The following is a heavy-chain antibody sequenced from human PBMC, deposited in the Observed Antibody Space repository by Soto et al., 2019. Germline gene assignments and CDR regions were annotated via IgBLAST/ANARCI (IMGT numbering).Heavy chain of an antibody. Sequence: GASVNVSCKASGGTFSSYAISWVRQAPGQGLEWMGGIIPIFGTANYAQKFQGRVTITADESTSTAYMELSSLRSEDTAVYYCARGYCSGGSCFNWFDPWGQGTLVTVSS. CDR3: ARGYCSGGSCFNWFDP. D-gene: IGHD2-15*01. CDR1: GGTFSSYA. V-gene: IGHV1-69*13. J-gene: IGHJ5*02. CDR2: IIPIFGTA.